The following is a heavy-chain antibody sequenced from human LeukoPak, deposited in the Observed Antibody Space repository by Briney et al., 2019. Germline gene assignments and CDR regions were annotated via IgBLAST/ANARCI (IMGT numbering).Heavy chain of an antibody. CDR1: GYTFTGYY. CDR3: ARGSGYVFDY. D-gene: IGHD5-12*01. CDR2: FNPDSGGT. V-gene: IGHV1-2*02. J-gene: IGHJ4*02. Sequence: ASVKVSCKASGYTFTGYYMHWVRQAPGQGLEWMAWFNPDSGGTNSAQKFQGRVTMTRDTSISTAYMELSRLRSDDTAVYYCARGSGYVFDYWGQGTLVTVSS.